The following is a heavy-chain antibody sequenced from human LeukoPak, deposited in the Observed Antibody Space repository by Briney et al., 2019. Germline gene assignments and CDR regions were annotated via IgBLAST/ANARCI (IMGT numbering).Heavy chain of an antibody. D-gene: IGHD3-10*01. CDR2: INIDGSST. CDR1: GFTFSRNW. CDR3: ASGSGSYFPGY. V-gene: IGHV3-74*01. J-gene: IGHJ4*02. Sequence: PGGSLRLSCGASGFTFSRNWMYWVRQAPGKGLVWVSRINIDGSSTSYADSVKGRFTISRDNAKNTLYLQMNSLRAEDTAVYYCASGSGSYFPGYWGQGTLVTVSS.